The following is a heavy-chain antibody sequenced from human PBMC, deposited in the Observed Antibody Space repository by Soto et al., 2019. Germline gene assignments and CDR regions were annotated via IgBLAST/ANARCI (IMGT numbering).Heavy chain of an antibody. D-gene: IGHD3-3*01. CDR3: ARGCVYDSFEL. CDR2: IYYSGTT. CDR1: GGSVSSGSYS. J-gene: IGHJ4*02. Sequence: PSETLSLNCTVSGGSVSSGSYSWSWIRHPPGKGLEWLGYIYYSGTTNYNPSLKSRLSFSIDRTKNQFSLSLRSMTAADKAVYYCARGCVYDSFELWGQGIQVT. V-gene: IGHV4-61*01.